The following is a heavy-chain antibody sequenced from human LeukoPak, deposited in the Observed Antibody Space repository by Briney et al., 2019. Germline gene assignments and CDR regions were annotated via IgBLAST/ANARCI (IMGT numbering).Heavy chain of an antibody. Sequence: GGSLRLSCAASGFTFSSYAMSWVRQAPGKGLEWVSNIRGNGGSTNYADSVKGRFTISRDNSKNTLYLQMNSLRAEDTAVYYCARNYFGSGSYPLPYYFDYWGQGTLVTVSS. CDR1: GFTFSSYA. CDR2: IRGNGGST. V-gene: IGHV3-23*01. D-gene: IGHD3-10*01. J-gene: IGHJ4*02. CDR3: ARNYFGSGSYPLPYYFDY.